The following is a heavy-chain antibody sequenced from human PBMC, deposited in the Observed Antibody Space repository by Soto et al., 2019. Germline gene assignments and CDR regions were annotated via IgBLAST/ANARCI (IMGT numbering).Heavy chain of an antibody. CDR1: GGSSSSYY. J-gene: IGHJ6*02. D-gene: IGHD3-3*01. Sequence: SETLSLTCTVSGGSSSSYYWSWIRHPPGEGLEWSGYIYYSGSTNYNPSLKSRVTISVDTSKNQFSLKLSSVTAADTAVYYCARDRPGSDYDFWSGYYTDGMDVWGQGTTVTVSS. V-gene: IGHV4-59*01. CDR2: IYYSGST. CDR3: ARDRPGSDYDFWSGYYTDGMDV.